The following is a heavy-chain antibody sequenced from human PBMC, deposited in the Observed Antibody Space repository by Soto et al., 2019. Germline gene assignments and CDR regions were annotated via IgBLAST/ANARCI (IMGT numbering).Heavy chain of an antibody. D-gene: IGHD3-9*01. Sequence: QVQLQXSGPGLVKPXGXLSLTCAVSGGSISSSHWWTWVRQSPGKGLEYIGEISHSGTSNSNPSLKSRVTLSVDKSKNHFSLTLTSVTAADTAVYYCARVVLTITRGAFDAWGQGTLVIVSS. V-gene: IGHV4-4*02. CDR2: ISHSGTS. J-gene: IGHJ3*01. CDR3: ARVVLTITRGAFDA. CDR1: GGSISSSHW.